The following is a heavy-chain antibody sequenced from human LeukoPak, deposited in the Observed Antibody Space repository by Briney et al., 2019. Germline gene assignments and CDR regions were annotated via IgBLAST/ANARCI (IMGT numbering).Heavy chain of an antibody. CDR3: AKDRIAAAGTAFWFDP. Sequence: GGSLRLSRAASGFTFSSYGMHWVRQAPGKGLECVSGVSPSGDTTYYADSVKGRFTISRDNSKNTLYLQMNSLRAEDTAVYYCAKDRIAAAGTAFWFDPWGQGTLVTVSS. V-gene: IGHV3-23*01. D-gene: IGHD6-13*01. CDR2: VSPSGDTT. CDR1: GFTFSSYG. J-gene: IGHJ5*02.